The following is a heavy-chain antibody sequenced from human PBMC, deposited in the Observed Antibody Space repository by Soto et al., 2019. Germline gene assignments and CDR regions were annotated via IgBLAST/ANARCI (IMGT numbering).Heavy chain of an antibody. CDR3: ALLLYSGYPYYFGS. CDR1: GFSLSTSGVG. J-gene: IGHJ4*02. Sequence: QITLKESGPTLVKPTQTLTLTCTFSGFSLSTSGVGVGWIRQPPGKALEWLALIYWDDDKRYSPSLKSRLTNTKDPSKDLVVLTMTNMDPVDTAPYYCALLLYSGYPYYFGSWGQGTLVTVSS. V-gene: IGHV2-5*02. CDR2: IYWDDDK. D-gene: IGHD5-12*01.